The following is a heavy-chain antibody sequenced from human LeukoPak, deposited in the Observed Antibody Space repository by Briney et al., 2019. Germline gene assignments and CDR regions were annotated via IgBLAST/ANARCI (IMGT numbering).Heavy chain of an antibody. V-gene: IGHV3-48*03. CDR3: ARYCSSTSCYYYYDGMDV. D-gene: IGHD2-2*01. J-gene: IGHJ6*04. Sequence: GGSLRLSCAASGFTFSSYEMKWARQAAGRGLEWVSYISSSGSTIYYADFVKGRFTISRDNAKNLLYLQTNSLRAQEMAVYYCARYCSSTSCYYYYDGMDVWGKGTTVTVSS. CDR2: ISSSGSTI. CDR1: GFTFSSYE.